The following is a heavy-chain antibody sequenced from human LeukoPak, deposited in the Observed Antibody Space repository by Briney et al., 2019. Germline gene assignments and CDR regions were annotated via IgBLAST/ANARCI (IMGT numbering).Heavy chain of an antibody. CDR1: GLTFSSYA. D-gene: IGHD3-10*01. V-gene: IGHV3-23*01. CDR2: ISGSGGST. J-gene: IGHJ6*02. CDR3: ASSDRGGTYYYYYGMDV. Sequence: GGSLRLSCAASGLTFSSYAMSWVRQAPGKGLEWVSAISGSGGSTYYADSVKGRFTISRDNSKNTLYLQMNSLRAEDTAVYYCASSDRGGTYYYYYGMDVWGQGTTVTVSS.